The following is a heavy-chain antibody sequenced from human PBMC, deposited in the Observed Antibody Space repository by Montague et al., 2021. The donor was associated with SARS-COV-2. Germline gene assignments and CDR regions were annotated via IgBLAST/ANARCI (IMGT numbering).Heavy chain of an antibody. CDR2: ISDSGFTT. Sequence: CLRLSCAASGFTFSTYGMTWVRRAPGKGLERVSGISDSGFTTSYADSVQGRFTISRDNSKNTLYLQMDSLRVEDTAVYYCVRVTLTVAASTITNYYMDVWGKGTTVTVSS. D-gene: IGHD5-24*01. CDR1: GFTFSTYG. CDR3: VRVTLTVAASTITNYYMDV. J-gene: IGHJ6*03. V-gene: IGHV3-23*01.